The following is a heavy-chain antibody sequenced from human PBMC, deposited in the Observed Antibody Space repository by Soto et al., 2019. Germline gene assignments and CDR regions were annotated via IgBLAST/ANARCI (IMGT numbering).Heavy chain of an antibody. CDR1: GFTFADYG. J-gene: IGHJ4*02. D-gene: IGHD3-10*01. V-gene: IGHV3-9*01. CDR2: ISWNSGRI. CDR3: ARSGEFSASDYFGF. Sequence: HPGGSLRLSCGASGFTFADYGMHWVRQAPGKGLEWVSSISWNSGRIGYADSVKGRFTISRDNVKNSLYLQMNSLRAEDTALYYCARSGEFSASDYFGFWGQGTLVTVSS.